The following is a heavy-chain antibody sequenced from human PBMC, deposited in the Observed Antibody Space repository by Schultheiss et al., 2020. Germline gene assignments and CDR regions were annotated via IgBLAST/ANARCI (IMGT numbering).Heavy chain of an antibody. CDR3: VRDREWVLNTLGH. CDR1: GGSISSSSYY. V-gene: IGHV4-39*07. Sequence: GSLRLSCTVSGGSISSSSYYWGWIRQPPGKGLEWIGSIYYSGSTYYNPSLKSRVTISVDTSKNQFSLKLSSVTAADTAVYFCVRDREWVLNTLGHWGQGSLVTVSS. J-gene: IGHJ4*02. D-gene: IGHD1-26*01. CDR2: IYYSGST.